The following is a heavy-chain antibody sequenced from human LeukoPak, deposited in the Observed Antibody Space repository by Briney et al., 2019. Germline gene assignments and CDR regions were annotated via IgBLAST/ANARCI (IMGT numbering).Heavy chain of an antibody. Sequence: GGSLRLSCAASGFTFSNAWMTWVRQAPGKGLEWVSAISGSGGSTYYADSVKGRFTISRDNAKNSLYLQMNSLRAEDTAVYYCARARWGDEFDYWGQGTLVTVSS. J-gene: IGHJ4*02. V-gene: IGHV3-21*01. CDR3: ARARWGDEFDY. D-gene: IGHD3-10*01. CDR2: ISGSGGST. CDR1: GFTFSNAW.